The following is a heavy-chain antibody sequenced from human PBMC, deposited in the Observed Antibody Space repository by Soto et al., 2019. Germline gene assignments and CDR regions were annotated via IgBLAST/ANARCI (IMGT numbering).Heavy chain of an antibody. J-gene: IGHJ4*02. CDR3: SCHSSSRAVVDD. V-gene: IGHV4-4*02. CDR2: IYHSGST. Sequence: SETLSLTCAVSGGSISSSNWWSWVRQPPGKGLEWIGEIYHSGSTNYNPSLKSRVTISVDKSKNQFSLKLSSVTAADTAVYYCSCHSSSRAVVDDWCQGTRVTVPS. CDR1: GGSISSSNW. D-gene: IGHD6-6*01.